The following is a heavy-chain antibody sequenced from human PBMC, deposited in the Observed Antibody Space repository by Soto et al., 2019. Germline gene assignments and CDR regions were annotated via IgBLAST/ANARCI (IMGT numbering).Heavy chain of an antibody. V-gene: IGHV1-69*04. CDR1: GGTFSSYT. CDR2: IIPILGIA. J-gene: IGHJ3*02. CDR3: ARDVSVGDDAFDI. Sequence: ASVKVSCKASGGTFSSYTISWVRQAPGQGLEWMGRIIPILGIANYAQKFQGRVTITADKSTSTAYMELSSLRSEDTAVYYCARDVSVGDDAFDIWGQGTMVTVSS.